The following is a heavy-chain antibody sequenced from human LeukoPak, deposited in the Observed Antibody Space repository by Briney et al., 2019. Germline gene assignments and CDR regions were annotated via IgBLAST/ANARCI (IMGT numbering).Heavy chain of an antibody. V-gene: IGHV4-59*01. CDR3: TRGAGWLIDY. CDR1: DDSISDYY. D-gene: IGHD3-16*01. Sequence: ASETLSLTCTVSDDSISDYYRGWIRQPPGKGLEWIGYIHNSGTSTYSLSLKSRVTISADTSKNQFSLKLNSMTTADTAVYYCTRGAGWLIDYWGQGILVTVSS. CDR2: IHNSGTS. J-gene: IGHJ4*02.